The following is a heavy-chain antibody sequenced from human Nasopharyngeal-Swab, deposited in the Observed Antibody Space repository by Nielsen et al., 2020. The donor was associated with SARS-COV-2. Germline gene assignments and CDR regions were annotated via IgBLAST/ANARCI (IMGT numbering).Heavy chain of an antibody. CDR3: ARTSSGRRFDY. V-gene: IGHV4-34*01. D-gene: IGHD6-25*01. CDR1: GGSFSGYY. Sequence: SQTLSLTGAVYGGSFSGYYWSWIRQPPGKGLEWIGEINHSGSTNYNPSLKSRVTISVDTSKNQFSLKLSSVTAADTAVYYCARTSSGRRFDYWGQGTLVTVSS. J-gene: IGHJ4*02. CDR2: INHSGST.